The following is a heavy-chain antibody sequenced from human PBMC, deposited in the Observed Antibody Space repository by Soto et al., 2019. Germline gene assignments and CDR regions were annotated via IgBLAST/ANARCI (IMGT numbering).Heavy chain of an antibody. D-gene: IGHD3-3*01. Sequence: PGGSLRLSCAASGFTFSSYGMHWVRQAPGKGLEWVAVIWYDGSNKYYADSVKGRFTISRDNSKNTLYLQMNSLRAEDTAVYYCARDVLLYYDFWSGYSQTYGMDVWGQGTTVTVSS. V-gene: IGHV3-33*01. CDR3: ARDVLLYYDFWSGYSQTYGMDV. CDR2: IWYDGSNK. J-gene: IGHJ6*02. CDR1: GFTFSSYG.